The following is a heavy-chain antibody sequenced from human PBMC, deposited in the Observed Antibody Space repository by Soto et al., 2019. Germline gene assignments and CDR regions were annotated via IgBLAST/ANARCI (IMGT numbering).Heavy chain of an antibody. CDR2: IIPVFGTA. V-gene: IGHV1-69*05. CDR1: GGTLSNYG. J-gene: IGHJ6*02. Sequence: QVQLVQSGAEVKKPGSSVRVSCKASGGTLSNYGISWVRQAPGQGLEWMGGIIPVFGTANYAQKFQGRVTITSDESKSKVYMDVTSLRSEDTAVDYCSRGDATKIVVTTYYAMDVWGQGTTVSVSS. CDR3: SRGDATKIVVTTYYAMDV. D-gene: IGHD4-17*01.